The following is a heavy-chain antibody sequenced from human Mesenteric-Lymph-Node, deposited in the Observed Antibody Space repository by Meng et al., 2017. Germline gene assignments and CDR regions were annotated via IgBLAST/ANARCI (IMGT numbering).Heavy chain of an antibody. V-gene: IGHV3-9*01. J-gene: IGHJ3*02. CDR2: ISWNSGSI. D-gene: IGHD4-23*01. CDR3: AKDTRGYGGNYGDAFDI. CDR1: GFTFDDYA. Sequence: SLKISCAASGFTFDDYAMHWVRQAPGKGPEWVSGISWNSGSIGYADSVKGRFTISRDNAKNYLYLQMNSLRAEDTALYYCAKDTRGYGGNYGDAFDIWGQGTMVTVSS.